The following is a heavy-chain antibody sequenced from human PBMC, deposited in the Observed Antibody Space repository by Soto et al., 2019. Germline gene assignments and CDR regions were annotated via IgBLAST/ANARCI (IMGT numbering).Heavy chain of an antibody. J-gene: IGHJ1*01. CDR3: ARAATPFPH. CDR1: GFILSDHY. V-gene: IGHV3-72*01. Sequence: EVQLVESGGGLVQPGGSLRLSCAASGFILSDHYMDWVRQAPGKGLEWVGRSRNKANSYTTEYVASVKGKFTISRDESKNSLYLQMNSLRTEDTAVYYCARAATPFPHWGQGTLVTVSS. D-gene: IGHD6-25*01. CDR2: SRNKANSYTT.